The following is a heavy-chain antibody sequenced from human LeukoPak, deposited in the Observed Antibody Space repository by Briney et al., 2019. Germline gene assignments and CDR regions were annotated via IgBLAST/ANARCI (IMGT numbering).Heavy chain of an antibody. J-gene: IGHJ4*02. Sequence: SETLSLTCTVSGGSISSGGHYWSWIRQHPGKGLEWIGYIHYSGSTYYNPSLKSRVTISVDTSKNQFSLKLSSVTAADTAVYYCARHPKSGYTGYESDYWGQGTLVIVSS. CDR2: IHYSGST. D-gene: IGHD5-12*01. V-gene: IGHV4-31*03. CDR3: ARHPKSGYTGYESDY. CDR1: GGSISSGGHY.